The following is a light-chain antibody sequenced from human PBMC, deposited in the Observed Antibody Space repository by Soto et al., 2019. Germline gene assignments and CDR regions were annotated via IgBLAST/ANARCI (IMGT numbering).Light chain of an antibody. CDR1: SSNIGANP. Sequence: QSVLTQPPSASGTPGQRVTISCSGRSSNIGANPVNWYQQLPGMAPTVLIYGNSNRPSGVPDRFSGSKSGTSASLAITGLQAEDEADYYCQSYDSSLSGSVFGTGTKLTVL. CDR3: QSYDSSLSGSV. V-gene: IGLV1-40*01. J-gene: IGLJ1*01. CDR2: GNS.